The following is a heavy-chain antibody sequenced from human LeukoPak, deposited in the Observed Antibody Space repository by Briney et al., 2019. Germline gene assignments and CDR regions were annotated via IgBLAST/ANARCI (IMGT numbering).Heavy chain of an antibody. D-gene: IGHD6-6*01. J-gene: IGHJ4*02. CDR2: IIGSGGST. CDR1: GFTFSSYA. V-gene: IGHV3-23*01. CDR3: AKGGRRQLELGRVFDY. Sequence: GGSLRLSCAASGFTFSSYAMSWVRQAPGKGLEWVSAIIGSGGSTYYADSVKGRFTISRDNSKNTLYLQMNSLRAEDTAVYYCAKGGRRQLELGRVFDYWGQGTLVTVSS.